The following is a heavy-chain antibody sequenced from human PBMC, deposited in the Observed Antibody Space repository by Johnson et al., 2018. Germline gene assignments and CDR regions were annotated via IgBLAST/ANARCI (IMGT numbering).Heavy chain of an antibody. V-gene: IGHV3-30-3*01. D-gene: IGHD6-19*01. CDR2: ISFDGNER. CDR1: GFNFSNYA. CDR3: VRDFIVAAVNLYDALDV. Sequence: QVQLVQSGGGVVQPGTSLRLSCTASGFNFSNYALHWVRQAPGEGLEWVGVISFDGNERHFADSVKGRFTISRDNSKNTLFLQMNSLRLQDTALYFCVRDFIVAAVNLYDALDVGGRGTLVSVSS. J-gene: IGHJ3*01.